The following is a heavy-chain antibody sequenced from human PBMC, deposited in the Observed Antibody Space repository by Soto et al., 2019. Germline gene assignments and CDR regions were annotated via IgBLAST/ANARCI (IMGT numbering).Heavy chain of an antibody. CDR2: IIPIFGTA. D-gene: IGHD3-10*01. CDR1: GGTFSSYA. V-gene: IGHV1-69*01. J-gene: IGHJ4*02. CDR3: ARVDYYGSGSEYYFDY. Sequence: QVQLVQSGAEVKKPGSSVKVSCKASGGTFSSYAISWVRQAPGQGLEWMGGIIPIFGTANYAQKFQGRVTITAEESTSTAYMELSSLRSEETAVYYCARVDYYGSGSEYYFDYWGQGTLVTVSS.